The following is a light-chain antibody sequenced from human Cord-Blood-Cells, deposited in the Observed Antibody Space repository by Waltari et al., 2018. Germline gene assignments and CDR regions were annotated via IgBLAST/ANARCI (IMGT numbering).Light chain of an antibody. V-gene: IGLV2-8*01. CDR2: EVS. CDR3: SSYAGSNNV. Sequence: QSALTQPPSASGSPGQSVTISCTGPRSDVGGYNYLSWYQQHPGKAPKLMIYEVSKLPSGVPDRFAGSKSGNTASLTVSGLQAEDGADYYCSSYAGSNNVFGTGTKVTVL. CDR1: RSDVGGYNY. J-gene: IGLJ1*01.